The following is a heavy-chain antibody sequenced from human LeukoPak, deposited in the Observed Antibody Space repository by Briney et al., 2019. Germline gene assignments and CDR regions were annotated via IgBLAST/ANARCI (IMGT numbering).Heavy chain of an antibody. V-gene: IGHV4-39*01. CDR2: IYYSGST. CDR1: GDSISSSSYY. D-gene: IGHD3-3*01. CDR3: ASGVPRITIFGAVKAGEGF. Sequence: SETLSLTCTVSGDSISSSSYYWGWIRQPPGKGLEWIGSIYYSGSTYYNPSLKSRVTISVDTSKNQFSLKLSSVTAADTAVYYCASGVPRITIFGAVKAGEGFWGQGTLVTVSS. J-gene: IGHJ4*02.